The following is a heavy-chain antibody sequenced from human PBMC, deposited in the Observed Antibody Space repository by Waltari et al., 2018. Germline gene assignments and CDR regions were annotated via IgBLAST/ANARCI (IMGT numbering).Heavy chain of an antibody. CDR2: IYPGDSDT. CDR1: GYSFTSYW. CDR3: ARHVGDGYGWSGAFDI. Sequence: EVQLVQSGAEVKQPGESLKISCKGSGYSFTSYWIGWVRQIPGKGLEWMGIIYPGDSDTRYSPSFQGQVTISADKSISTAYLQWSSLKASDTAMYYCARHVGDGYGWSGAFDIWGQGTMVTVSS. D-gene: IGHD5-12*01. J-gene: IGHJ3*02. V-gene: IGHV5-51*01.